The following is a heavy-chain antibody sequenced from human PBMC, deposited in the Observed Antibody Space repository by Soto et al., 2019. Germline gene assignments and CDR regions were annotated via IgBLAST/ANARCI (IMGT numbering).Heavy chain of an antibody. Sequence: GGSLRLPCAASGFTFSSYGMHWVRQSPGKGLEWVAVISYDGSNKYYADSVKGRFTISRDNSKNTLYLQMNSLRAEDTAVYYCARELGGIAVAGYYYYGMDVWGQGTTVTVSS. J-gene: IGHJ6*02. V-gene: IGHV3-30*03. CDR3: ARELGGIAVAGYYYYGMDV. CDR2: ISYDGSNK. CDR1: GFTFSSYG. D-gene: IGHD6-19*01.